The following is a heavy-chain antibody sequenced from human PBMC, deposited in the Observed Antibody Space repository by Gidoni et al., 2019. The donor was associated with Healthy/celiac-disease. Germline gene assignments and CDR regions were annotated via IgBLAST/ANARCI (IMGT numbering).Heavy chain of an antibody. J-gene: IGHJ2*01. CDR1: GFTFSSYA. V-gene: IGHV3-30-3*01. CDR3: ARDRKPLIWWYFDL. CDR2: ISYDGSNK. D-gene: IGHD3-16*01. Sequence: QVQLVESGGGVVQPGRSLRLSCAASGFTFSSYAMHGVRQAPGKGLEWVAVISYDGSNKSYADSVKGRFTISRDNSKNTLYLQMNSLRAEDTAVYYCARDRKPLIWWYFDLWGRGTLVTVSS.